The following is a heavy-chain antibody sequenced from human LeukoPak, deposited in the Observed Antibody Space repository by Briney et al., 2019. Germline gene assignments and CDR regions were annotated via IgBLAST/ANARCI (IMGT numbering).Heavy chain of an antibody. CDR2: IYYSGST. J-gene: IGHJ5*02. D-gene: IGHD2-2*01. CDR1: GGSISSSSYY. CDR3: ARTPQLLNWFDP. Sequence: SETLSLTCTVSGGSISSSSYYWGWIRQPPGTGLEWIGSIYYSGSTYYNPSLKSRVTISVDTSKNQFSLKLSSVTAADTAVYYCARTPQLLNWFDPWGQGTLVTVSS. V-gene: IGHV4-39*01.